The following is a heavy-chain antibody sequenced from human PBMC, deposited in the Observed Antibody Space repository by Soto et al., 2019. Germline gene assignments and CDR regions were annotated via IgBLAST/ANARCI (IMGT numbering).Heavy chain of an antibody. Sequence: ASVKVSCKASGYTFTSYYMHWVRQAPGQGLEWMGIINPSGGSTSYAQKFQGRVTMTRDTSTSTVYMELSSLRSEDTAVYYCASNLEIITSQNVFDYWGQGTLVTVSS. CDR2: INPSGGST. CDR3: ASNLEIITSQNVFDY. J-gene: IGHJ4*02. D-gene: IGHD1-1*01. CDR1: GYTFTSYY. V-gene: IGHV1-46*01.